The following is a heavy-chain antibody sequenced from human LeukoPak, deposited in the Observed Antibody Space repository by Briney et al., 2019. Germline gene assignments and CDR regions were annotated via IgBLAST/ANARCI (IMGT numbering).Heavy chain of an antibody. CDR3: ARAAYGDYRYYYFYLDV. Sequence: PSETLSLTCTVPGGSIISYYWSWIRQPAGKGLEWIGRIYTSGSSNYNPSLKSRVTMSVDTSKNQFSLRLTSVTAADTAVYYCARAAYGDYRYYYFYLDVWGKGTTVTVSS. CDR1: GGSIISYY. J-gene: IGHJ6*03. V-gene: IGHV4-4*07. D-gene: IGHD4-17*01. CDR2: IYTSGSS.